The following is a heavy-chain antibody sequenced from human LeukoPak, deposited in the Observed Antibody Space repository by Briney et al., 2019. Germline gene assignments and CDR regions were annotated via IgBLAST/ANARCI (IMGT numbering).Heavy chain of an antibody. D-gene: IGHD6-13*01. CDR2: ISGSVVST. J-gene: IGHJ4*02. Sequence: PGGSLRLSCAASGFTFSSYAMSWVRQAPGKGLEWVSAISGSVVSTYYADSVKGRFPISRDNSKNTLYLQMNSLRAEDTAVYYCAKDEERRSSPVGAGGGYYWGQGALVTVSS. V-gene: IGHV3-23*01. CDR3: AKDEERRSSPVGAGGGYY. CDR1: GFTFSSYA.